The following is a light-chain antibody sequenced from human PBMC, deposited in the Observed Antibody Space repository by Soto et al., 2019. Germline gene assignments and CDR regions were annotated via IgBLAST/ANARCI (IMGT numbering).Light chain of an antibody. Sequence: EIVLTQSPGTLSLSPGERATLSCRASQSVSSSYLAWYQQKPGQAPRLLIFDTSNSATGIPDRFSGSGSGTDFTLTISRLEPEDFAVYYCQHYGSSPLTFVTFGGGTKVEIK. CDR3: QHYGSSPLTFVT. V-gene: IGKV3-20*01. J-gene: IGKJ4*01. CDR2: DTS. CDR1: QSVSSSY.